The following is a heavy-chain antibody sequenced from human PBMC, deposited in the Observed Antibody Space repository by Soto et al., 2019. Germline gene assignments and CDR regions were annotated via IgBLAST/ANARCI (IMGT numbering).Heavy chain of an antibody. CDR1: GFTFSSYG. CDR2: ISYDGSNK. CDR3: AKEQSFQALRFLEWTFDY. D-gene: IGHD3-3*01. J-gene: IGHJ4*02. V-gene: IGHV3-30*18. Sequence: GSLRLSCAASGFTFSSYGMHWVRQAPGKGLEWVAVISYDGSNKYYADSVKGRFTISRDNSKNTLYLQMNSLRAEDTAVYYCAKEQSFQALRFLEWTFDYWGQGTLVTVSS.